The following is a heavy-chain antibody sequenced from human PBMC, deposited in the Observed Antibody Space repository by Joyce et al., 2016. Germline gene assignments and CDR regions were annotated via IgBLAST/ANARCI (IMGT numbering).Heavy chain of an antibody. J-gene: IGHJ6*03. CDR3: ARATSYYFYYYMDV. CDR1: GFTFNTYS. CDR2: MSRSSNTI. V-gene: IGHV3-48*01. Sequence: EVQLVESGGGLVQPGGSLRLSCAASGFTFNTYSMNWVRQAPGKGLEWVSYMSRSSNTICYVDSGKGRFTISRDNAKNSLYLQMNSLRAEDTAVYFCARATSYYFYYYMDVWGKGTTVTVSS.